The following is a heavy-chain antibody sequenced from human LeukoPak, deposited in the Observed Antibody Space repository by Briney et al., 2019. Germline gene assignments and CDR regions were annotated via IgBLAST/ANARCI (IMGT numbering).Heavy chain of an antibody. CDR2: ISGSGTHT. J-gene: IGHJ4*02. V-gene: IGHV3-23*01. Sequence: GGSLRLSCAASGFTFSTYAMSWVRQAPGKGLEWVSGISGSGTHTYYADSVKGRFTIFRDNSKNTLYLQMNGLRAEDTAVYYCAKERDYGHFDYWGQGTLVTVSS. D-gene: IGHD4-17*01. CDR3: AKERDYGHFDY. CDR1: GFTFSTYA.